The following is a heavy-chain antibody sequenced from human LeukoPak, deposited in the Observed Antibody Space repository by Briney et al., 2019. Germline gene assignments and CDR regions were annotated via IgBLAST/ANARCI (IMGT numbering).Heavy chain of an antibody. D-gene: IGHD1-1*01. CDR2: INHSGST. J-gene: IGHJ4*02. V-gene: IGHV4-34*01. CDR3: ARGRYGAYDY. Sequence: SETLSLTCAVYGGSFSGYYWSWSRQPPGRGLEWIGEINHSGSTNYNPSLKSRVTISVDTSKNQFSLKLSSVTAADTAVYYCARGRYGAYDYWGQGTLVTVSS. CDR1: GGSFSGYY.